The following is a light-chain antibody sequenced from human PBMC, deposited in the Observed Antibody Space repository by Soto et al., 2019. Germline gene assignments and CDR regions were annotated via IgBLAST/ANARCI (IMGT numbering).Light chain of an antibody. CDR3: QRRSNWWT. J-gene: IGKJ1*01. CDR1: QSVSSY. Sequence: EIVLTQSPATLSLSPGERATLSCRASQSVSSYLAWYQQKPGQAPRLLIYDASNRATGIPARFSGSGSGTDVTLTISSREPDVFACYYCQRRSNWWTFGQGTKVEIK. CDR2: DAS. V-gene: IGKV3-11*01.